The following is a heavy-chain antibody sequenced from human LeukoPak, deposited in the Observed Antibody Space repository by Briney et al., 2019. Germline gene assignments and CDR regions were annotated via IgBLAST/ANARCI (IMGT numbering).Heavy chain of an antibody. J-gene: IGHJ4*02. CDR1: GFVFTIYT. V-gene: IGHV3-64D*06. CDR3: VKDFGRIRGTPDS. CDR2: ISGSGNGFNI. Sequence: PGGSLRLSCSASGFVFTIYTMYWVRQAPGKGPEYVSTISGSGNGFNIYYADSVEGRFTISRDDSKSILYLQMNGLRSEGTAVYYCVKDFGRIRGTPDSWGQGTLVTVSS. D-gene: IGHD1-26*01.